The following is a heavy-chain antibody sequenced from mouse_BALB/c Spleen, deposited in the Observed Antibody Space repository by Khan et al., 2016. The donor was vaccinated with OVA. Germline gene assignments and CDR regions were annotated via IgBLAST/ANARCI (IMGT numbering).Heavy chain of an antibody. CDR1: GDSITTGY. V-gene: IGHV3-8*02. J-gene: IGHJ3*01. CDR3: SSSTCRYAFVY. Sequence: MQLEESGPSLVKPSQTLSLTCSVTGDSITTGYWNWIRKFPGNKLEYMGYIIYTGYTYYNPYLKSPISITRQKSNYQYYLQLNSVTDEETATYSCSSSTCRYAFVYWGQGTLVTVSA. D-gene: IGHD2-14*01. CDR2: IIYTGYT.